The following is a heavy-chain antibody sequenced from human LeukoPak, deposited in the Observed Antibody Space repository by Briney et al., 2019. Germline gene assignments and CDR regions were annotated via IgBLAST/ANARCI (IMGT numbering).Heavy chain of an antibody. CDR3: AAGIDYYDSSDYPGGVVY. J-gene: IGHJ4*02. CDR1: GFTVSSNY. Sequence: GGSLRLPCAASGFTVSSNYMSWVRQAPGKGLEWVSVIYSGGSTYYADSVKGRFTISRDNAKNSLYLQMNSLRAEDTAVYYCAAGIDYYDSSDYPGGVVYWGQGTLVTVSS. CDR2: IYSGGST. V-gene: IGHV3-66*01. D-gene: IGHD3-22*01.